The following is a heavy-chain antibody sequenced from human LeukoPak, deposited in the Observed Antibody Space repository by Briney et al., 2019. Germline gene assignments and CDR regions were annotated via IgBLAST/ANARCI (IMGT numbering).Heavy chain of an antibody. CDR2: IYTSGST. V-gene: IGHV4-61*02. J-gene: IGHJ4*02. CDR3: ARALTGDFDY. Sequence: PSETLSLTCTVSGGSISSGSYYWSRIRQPAGKGLEWIGRIYTSGSTNYNPSLKSRVTISVDTSKNQFSLKLSSVTAADTAVYYCARALTGDFDYWGQGTLVTVSS. D-gene: IGHD7-27*01. CDR1: GGSISSGSYY.